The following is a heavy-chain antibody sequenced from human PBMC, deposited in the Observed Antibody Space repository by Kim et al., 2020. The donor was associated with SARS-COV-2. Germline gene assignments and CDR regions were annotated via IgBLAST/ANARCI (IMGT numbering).Heavy chain of an antibody. Sequence: ADSVKGRFTISRDTSKNMVYLQMNSLRAEDTAVYYCARDYGGTYNWFDPWGQGTLVTVSS. CDR3: ARDYGGTYNWFDP. J-gene: IGHJ5*02. V-gene: IGHV3-53*01. D-gene: IGHD4-17*01.